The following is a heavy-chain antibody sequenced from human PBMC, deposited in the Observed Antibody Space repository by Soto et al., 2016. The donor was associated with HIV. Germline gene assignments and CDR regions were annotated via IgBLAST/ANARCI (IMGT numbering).Heavy chain of an antibody. CDR1: GFTFSDYG. D-gene: IGHD4-17*01. CDR2: IWYDGSNK. J-gene: IGHJ4*02. Sequence: QVHLVESGGGVVQPGRSLRLSCAASGFTFSDYGMHWVRQAPGKGLEWVAVIWYDGSNKYYTDSVKGRFTISRDNSKNTLYLQMNNLRAEDTAVYYCARAPGDYGDNSGWGQGTLVTVSS. CDR3: ARAPGDYGDNSG. V-gene: IGHV3-33*01.